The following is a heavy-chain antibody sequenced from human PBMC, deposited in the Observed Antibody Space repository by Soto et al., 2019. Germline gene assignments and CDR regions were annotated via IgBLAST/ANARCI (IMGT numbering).Heavy chain of an antibody. CDR1: GGSISSSSYY. CDR3: ATRYSSSWVDY. D-gene: IGHD6-13*01. J-gene: IGHJ4*02. Sequence: SETLSLTCTVSGGSISSSSYYWGWIRQPPGKGLEWIGSIYYSGSTYYNPSLKSRVTISVDTSKNQFSLKLSSVTAADTAVYYCATRYSSSWVDYWGQGTLVTVSS. CDR2: IYYSGST. V-gene: IGHV4-39*01.